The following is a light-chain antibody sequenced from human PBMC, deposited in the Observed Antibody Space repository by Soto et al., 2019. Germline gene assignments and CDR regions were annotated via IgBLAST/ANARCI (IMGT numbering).Light chain of an antibody. J-gene: IGKJ1*01. CDR2: GAS. CDR1: YSISTY. CDR3: QQSSITPRT. Sequence: DLQMTQSPSSLSASVGDRVTITCRSSYSISTYLNWYQQKPGKAPELLIYGASNLQSGVPSRFSGSGSGTELTLTISSLQPDDIATYYCQQSSITPRTFGQGTK. V-gene: IGKV1-39*01.